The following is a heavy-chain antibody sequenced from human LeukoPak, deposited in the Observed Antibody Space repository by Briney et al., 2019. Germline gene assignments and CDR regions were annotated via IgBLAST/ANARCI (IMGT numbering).Heavy chain of an antibody. CDR1: GFTFSSYA. J-gene: IGHJ4*02. V-gene: IGHV3-23*01. CDR2: ISGSGGST. Sequence: GGSLRLSCAASGFTFSSYAMSWVRQAPGKGLEWVSAISGSGGSTYYADSVKGRFTISRDNSKNTLYLQMNSLRAEDTAVYYCAKVTQYDFWSGPYYFDYWGQGTLVTVSS. CDR3: AKVTQYDFWSGPYYFDY. D-gene: IGHD3-3*01.